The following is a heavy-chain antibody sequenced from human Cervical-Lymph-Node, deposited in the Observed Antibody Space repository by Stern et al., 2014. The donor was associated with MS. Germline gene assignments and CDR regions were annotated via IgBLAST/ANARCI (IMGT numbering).Heavy chain of an antibody. CDR2: ISNNSAHT. D-gene: IGHD4-17*01. CDR3: ARARVGDYARSPHLDS. CDR1: GFTFSHYS. V-gene: IGHV3-21*01. Sequence: VQLVQSGGGLVKPGESLRLSCDASGFTFSHYSINWVRQAPGKGLEWISSISNNSAHTSSADSGEGRFTISRDSAKDSVSLHMVSLRAEDTAVYYCARARVGDYARSPHLDSWGQGTLVTVSS. J-gene: IGHJ4*02.